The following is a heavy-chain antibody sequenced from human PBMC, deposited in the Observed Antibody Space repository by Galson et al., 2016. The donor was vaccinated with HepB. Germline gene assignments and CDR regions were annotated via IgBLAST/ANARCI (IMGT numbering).Heavy chain of an antibody. CDR3: TMISWSTSSGFGF. Sequence: SLRLSCAASGFTFSSFWMSWVRQAPGKGLEWVANIKQDGSEKSYVDSVKGRFTISRDNSRNTVYVQINSLRAEDTAIYYCTMISWSTSSGFGFWGQGTRVTVSS. D-gene: IGHD3-22*01. J-gene: IGHJ4*02. V-gene: IGHV3-7*05. CDR2: IKQDGSEK. CDR1: GFTFSSFW.